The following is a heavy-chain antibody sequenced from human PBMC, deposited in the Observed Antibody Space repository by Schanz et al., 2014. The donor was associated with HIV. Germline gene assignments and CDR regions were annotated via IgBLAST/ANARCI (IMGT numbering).Heavy chain of an antibody. CDR3: ARGSGPYYYYYGMDV. Sequence: QVQLVESGGGVVQPGRSLRLSCTASGLTFSSSIMHWVRQAPGKGLEWVAVISHDGGTENYGDFVKGRFTISRDNSRNTLYLQMNSLRAEDTAVYYCARGSGPYYYYYGMDVWGQGTTVTVSS. D-gene: IGHD3-10*01. CDR1: GLTFSSSI. J-gene: IGHJ6*02. V-gene: IGHV3-30*03. CDR2: ISHDGGTE.